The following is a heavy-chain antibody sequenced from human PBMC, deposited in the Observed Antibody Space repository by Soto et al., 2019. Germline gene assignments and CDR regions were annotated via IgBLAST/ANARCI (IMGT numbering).Heavy chain of an antibody. CDR3: ARGGIVVVVADQNWFDP. J-gene: IGHJ5*02. Sequence: QVQLVESGGGVVQPGRSLRLSCAASRFTFSSYAMHWVRQAPGKGLEWVALISYDGSNKYYADSVKGRFTISRDNSKNTLYLQMNSLRAEDTAVYYCARGGIVVVVADQNWFDPWGQGTLVTVSS. V-gene: IGHV3-30-3*01. CDR2: ISYDGSNK. CDR1: RFTFSSYA. D-gene: IGHD2-15*01.